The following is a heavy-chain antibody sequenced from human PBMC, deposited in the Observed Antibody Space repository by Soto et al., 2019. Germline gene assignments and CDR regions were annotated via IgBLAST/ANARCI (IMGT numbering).Heavy chain of an antibody. V-gene: IGHV3-53*01. CDR2: IYSGGYT. CDR3: APDTGGGGY. Sequence: EVQLVESGGGLIQPGGSLRLSCAVSGFTVSNNYMSWVRQAPGKGLEGVSVIYSGGYTAYGDSVKGRFTISRDNSKNTLCPQKNTRNTRDGAGCSWAPDTGGGGYWGQGTLVTVSS. CDR1: GFTVSNNY. J-gene: IGHJ4*02. D-gene: IGHD3-10*01.